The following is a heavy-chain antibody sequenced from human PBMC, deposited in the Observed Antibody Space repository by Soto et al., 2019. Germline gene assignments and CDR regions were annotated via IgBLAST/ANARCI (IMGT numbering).Heavy chain of an antibody. J-gene: IGHJ5*02. V-gene: IGHV1-69*02. D-gene: IGHD3-10*01. CDR2: IIPILGIA. CDR1: GGTFSSYT. Sequence: SVKVSCKASGGTFSSYTISWVRQAPGQGLEWMGRIIPILGIANYAQKFQGRVTITADKSTSTAYMELSSLRSEDTAVYYCSYYYGSGSYSNWLDPWGQGTLVTVSS. CDR3: SYYYGSGSYSNWLDP.